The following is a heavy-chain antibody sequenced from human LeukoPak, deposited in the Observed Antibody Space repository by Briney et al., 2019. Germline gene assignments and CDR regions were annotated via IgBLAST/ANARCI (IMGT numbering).Heavy chain of an antibody. D-gene: IGHD3-3*01. J-gene: IGHJ6*02. Sequence: MASETLSLTCTVSGGSISSYYWSWIRQPAGKGLEWIGRIYTSGSTNYNPSLKSRVTMSVDTSKNQFSLKLSSVTAADTAVYYCARDRPDFWSGYPTDYYYYGMDVWGQGTTVTVSS. CDR2: IYTSGST. CDR3: ARDRPDFWSGYPTDYYYYGMDV. V-gene: IGHV4-4*07. CDR1: GGSISSYY.